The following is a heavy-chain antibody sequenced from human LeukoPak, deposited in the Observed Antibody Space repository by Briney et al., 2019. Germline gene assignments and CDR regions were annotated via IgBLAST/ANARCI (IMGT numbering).Heavy chain of an antibody. D-gene: IGHD3-9*01. V-gene: IGHV1-18*01. CDR3: ARDQNMGYYDILTGYYNPAPDKGWFDP. J-gene: IGHJ5*02. CDR2: ISAYNGNT. CDR1: GYTFTSYG. Sequence: GASVKVSCKASGYTFTSYGISWVRQAPGQGLEWMGWISAYNGNTNYARKLQGRVTMTTDTSTSTAYMELRSLRSDDTAVYYCARDQNMGYYDILTGYYNPAPDKGWFDPWGQGTLVTVSS.